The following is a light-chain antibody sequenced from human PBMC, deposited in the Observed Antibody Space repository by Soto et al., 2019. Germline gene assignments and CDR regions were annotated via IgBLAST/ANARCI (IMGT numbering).Light chain of an antibody. J-gene: IGKJ3*01. CDR1: QSISSW. CDR3: QHHNSYPFT. V-gene: IGKV1-5*03. Sequence: DIQMTQSPSTLSASVGDRVTITCRASQSISSWLAWYQQKPGKAPKLLIYKASSLESGVPSRFSGSGSGTDFTLTISSLQPDDFATYYCQHHNSYPFTFGPGTKVDIK. CDR2: KAS.